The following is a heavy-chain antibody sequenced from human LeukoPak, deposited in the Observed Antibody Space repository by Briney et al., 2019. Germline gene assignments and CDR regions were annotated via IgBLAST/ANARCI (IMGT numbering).Heavy chain of an antibody. V-gene: IGHV1-24*01. J-gene: IGHJ4*02. CDR1: GYTLTELS. CDR3: ASGPLSSGWSKV. Sequence: ASVKVSCKVSGYTLTELSMHWVRQAPGKGLEWMGGFDPEDGETIYAQKFQGRVTMTEDTSTDTAYMELSSLRSEDTAVYYCASGPLSSGWSKVWGQGTLVTVSS. D-gene: IGHD6-19*01. CDR2: FDPEDGET.